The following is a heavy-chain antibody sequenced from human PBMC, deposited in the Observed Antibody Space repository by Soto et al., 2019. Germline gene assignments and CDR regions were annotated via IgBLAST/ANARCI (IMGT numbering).Heavy chain of an antibody. D-gene: IGHD1-1*01. CDR2: IYYSGST. CDR3: ARGQLEQQLWVDY. V-gene: IGHV4-31*03. Sequence: ASETLSLTCTVSGGSISSGGYYWSWIRQHPGKGLEWIGYIYYSGSTYYNPSLKSRVTISVDTSKNQFSLKLSSVTAADTAVYYCARGQLEQQLWVDYWGQGTLVTVSS. J-gene: IGHJ4*02. CDR1: GGSISSGGYY.